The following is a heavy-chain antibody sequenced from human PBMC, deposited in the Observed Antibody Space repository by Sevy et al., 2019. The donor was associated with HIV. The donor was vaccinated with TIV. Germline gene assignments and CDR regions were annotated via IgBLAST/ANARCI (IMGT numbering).Heavy chain of an antibody. CDR1: GFSFSYSA. D-gene: IGHD1-26*01. Sequence: GGSLSSSCKGPGFSFSYSAFTWVGQPQGRGLDGVELTSHDGIKEYYADSVKGRFTIPRDNSKNTVYLEMNRLRNEDTAIYFCANAYSGSYSHSYLYALDVWGQGTTVTVSS. V-gene: IGHV3-30*18. J-gene: IGHJ6*02. CDR2: TSHDGIKE. CDR3: ANAYSGSYSHSYLYALDV.